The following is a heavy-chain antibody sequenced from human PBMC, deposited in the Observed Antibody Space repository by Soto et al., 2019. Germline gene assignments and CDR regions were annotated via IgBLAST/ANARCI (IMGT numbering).Heavy chain of an antibody. Sequence: PGGSLRLSCVASGFIFSNYAMSWVRQGPGKGLEWVSVIGGEAVSTNCADSVKGRCTVSRDNSKNTVYLQMNSLTAEDTAVYYCAKDPYQYDGSGYYFYYWGQGTPVTVSS. V-gene: IGHV3-23*01. J-gene: IGHJ4*02. CDR3: AKDPYQYDGSGYYFYY. CDR1: GFIFSNYA. D-gene: IGHD3-22*01. CDR2: IGGEAVST.